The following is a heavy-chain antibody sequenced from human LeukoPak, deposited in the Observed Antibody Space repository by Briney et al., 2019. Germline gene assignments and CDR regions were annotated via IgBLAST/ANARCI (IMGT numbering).Heavy chain of an antibody. Sequence: PSQTLSLTCAISGDSVSSNSGAWNWIRQSPSRGLEWLGRTYYRSQWSNDFALSVKSRISINPDTSKNHFPLQLNSVTPEDTAVYYCARMVGATRSFDYWGQGALVTVSS. V-gene: IGHV6-1*01. CDR3: ARMVGATRSFDY. CDR1: GDSVSSNSGA. CDR2: TYYRSQWSN. D-gene: IGHD1-26*01. J-gene: IGHJ4*02.